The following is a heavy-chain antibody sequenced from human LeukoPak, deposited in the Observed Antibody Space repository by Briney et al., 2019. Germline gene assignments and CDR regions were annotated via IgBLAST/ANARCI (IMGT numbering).Heavy chain of an antibody. CDR1: GFTFSSYG. Sequence: GGSLRLSCAASGFTFSSYGMHWVRQAPGKGLAGVADISYDGSNKYYAGSLKGRFTISRDNSKNTLYLQVNSLGAEDTAVYYCAKDLRYYDSSGYWAFDYWGQGTLVTVSS. CDR2: ISYDGSNK. J-gene: IGHJ4*02. D-gene: IGHD3-22*01. CDR3: AKDLRYYDSSGYWAFDY. V-gene: IGHV3-30*18.